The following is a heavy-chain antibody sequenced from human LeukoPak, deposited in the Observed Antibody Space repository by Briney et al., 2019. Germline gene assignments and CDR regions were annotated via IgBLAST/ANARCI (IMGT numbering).Heavy chain of an antibody. J-gene: IGHJ4*02. D-gene: IGHD3-22*01. CDR2: ISSSGSTI. CDR3: ARDRDSSGDGFDY. CDR1: GFTFSSYE. V-gene: IGHV3-48*03. Sequence: PGGSLRLSCAASGFTFSSYEMNWVRQAPGKGLEWVSYISSSGSTIYYADSVKGRFTISRDNAKTSLYLQTNILRRDDTAGYYFARDRDSSGDGFDYWGQGTLVTVSS.